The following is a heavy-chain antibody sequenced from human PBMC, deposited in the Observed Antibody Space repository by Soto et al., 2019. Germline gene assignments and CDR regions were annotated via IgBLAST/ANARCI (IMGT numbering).Heavy chain of an antibody. D-gene: IGHD3-10*01. CDR2: IYYSGST. CDR3: ARHAESPFTSPLLWFGELSAGLDI. CDR1: GGSISGYY. J-gene: IGHJ3*02. Sequence: ETLSLTCTVSGGSISGYYWGWIRQPPGKGLEWIGSIYYSGSTYYNPSLKSRVTISVDTSKNQFSLKLSSVTAADTAVYYCARHAESPFTSPLLWFGELSAGLDIWGQGTMVTVSS. V-gene: IGHV4-39*01.